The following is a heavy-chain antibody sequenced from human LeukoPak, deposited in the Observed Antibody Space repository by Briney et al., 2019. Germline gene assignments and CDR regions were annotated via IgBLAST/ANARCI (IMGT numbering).Heavy chain of an antibody. CDR1: GFTFGDYA. CDR2: IRSKAYGGTT. D-gene: IGHD3-3*01. J-gene: IGHJ4*02. CDR3: TRDPSNYDFWSGFLYYFDY. V-gene: IGHV3-49*04. Sequence: PGGSLRLSYTASGFTFGDYAMSWVRQAPGKGLEWVGFIRSKAYGGTTEYAASVKGRFTISRDDSKGIAYLQMNSLKTEDTAVYYCTRDPSNYDFWSGFLYYFDYWGQGTLVTVSS.